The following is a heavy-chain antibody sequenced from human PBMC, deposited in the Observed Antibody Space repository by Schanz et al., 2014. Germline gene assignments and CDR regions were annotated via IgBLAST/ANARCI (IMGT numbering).Heavy chain of an antibody. D-gene: IGHD3-22*01. V-gene: IGHV1-69*09. CDR1: GYTFSDYY. J-gene: IGHJ4*02. Sequence: QVHLVQSGSEVKKPGASVKVSCKASGYTFSDYYIHWVRQAPGQGLEWMGRIIPILGIANYAQKFQGRVTITADKSTFTAYMDVSSLRSEDTAMYYCARDYYDSSGYYYCDYWGQGTLVTVSP. CDR2: IIPILGIA. CDR3: ARDYYDSSGYYYCDY.